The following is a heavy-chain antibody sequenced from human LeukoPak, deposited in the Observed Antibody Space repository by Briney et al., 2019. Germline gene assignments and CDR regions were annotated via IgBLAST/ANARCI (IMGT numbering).Heavy chain of an antibody. J-gene: IGHJ6*02. CDR2: ISAYNGNT. CDR1: GYTFTSYG. V-gene: IGHV1-18*01. D-gene: IGHD5-18*01. Sequence: GASVKVSCKASGYTFTSYGISWVRQAPGQGLEWMGWISAYNGNTNYAQKLQGRVTMTTDTSTSTAYMELRSLRSDDTAVYYCARDEYSYGITQKTFLSHLGPYYYYYYGMDVWGQGTTVTAS. CDR3: ARDEYSYGITQKTFLSHLGPYYYYYYGMDV.